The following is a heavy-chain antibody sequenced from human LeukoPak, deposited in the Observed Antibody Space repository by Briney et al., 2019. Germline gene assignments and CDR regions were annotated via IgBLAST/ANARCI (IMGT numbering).Heavy chain of an antibody. CDR1: GGSISSYS. V-gene: IGHV4-59*08. Sequence: SETLSLTCSVSGGSISSYSWSWIRQPPGKGLEWIAYIQNSGTTYYNPSLKSRVTISVDTSKNQFSLKVNSMTAADTAVYYCARHGGAYSFDFWGQGALVTVSS. J-gene: IGHJ4*02. D-gene: IGHD2-15*01. CDR2: IQNSGTT. CDR3: ARHGGAYSFDF.